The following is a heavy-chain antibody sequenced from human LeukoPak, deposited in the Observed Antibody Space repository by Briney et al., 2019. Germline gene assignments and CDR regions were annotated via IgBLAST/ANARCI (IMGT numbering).Heavy chain of an antibody. CDR2: IKQNGSEK. D-gene: IGHD6-19*01. J-gene: IGHJ4*02. CDR1: GFTFSSYW. Sequence: GGSLRLSCAASGFTFSSYWTSWVRQAPGKGLEWVANIKQNGSEKYYVDSVKGRFIISRDNAKNSLYLQMNSLRAEDTAVYYCARVRAVAGVYFDYWGQGTLVTVSS. CDR3: ARVRAVAGVYFDY. V-gene: IGHV3-7*03.